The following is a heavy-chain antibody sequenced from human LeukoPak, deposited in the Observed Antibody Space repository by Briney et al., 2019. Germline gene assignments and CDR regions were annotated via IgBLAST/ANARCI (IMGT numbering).Heavy chain of an antibody. J-gene: IGHJ4*02. CDR2: VNREGTTT. CDR3: ARDSDWILFDY. D-gene: IGHD2-2*03. Sequence: PGGSLRLSCAASGFTFNTYWMHWLRQAPGKGLVWVARVNREGTTTACADSVKGRFIISRDNSKNTLYLQMNNLRAEDTAVYYCARDSDWILFDYWGQGAPVTVSS. V-gene: IGHV3-74*03. CDR1: GFTFNTYW.